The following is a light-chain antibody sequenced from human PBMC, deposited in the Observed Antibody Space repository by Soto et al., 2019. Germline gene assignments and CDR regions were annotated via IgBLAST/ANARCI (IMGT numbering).Light chain of an antibody. CDR3: QQRHMWPIT. V-gene: IGKV3-11*01. Sequence: EIVLTQSPATLSLSPGERVTLSCMASQSVSNSLAWYQQKPGQPPRLLIYDVSNRATGIPARFSGSGSGTDFTLTISSLEPEDSAVYYCQQRHMWPITCGQGTRLEIK. J-gene: IGKJ5*01. CDR1: QSVSNS. CDR2: DVS.